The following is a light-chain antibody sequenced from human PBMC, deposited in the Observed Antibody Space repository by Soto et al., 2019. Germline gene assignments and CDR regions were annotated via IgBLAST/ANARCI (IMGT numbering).Light chain of an antibody. CDR1: QTVRNNY. V-gene: IGKV3-20*01. CDR3: QQFSSYPLT. CDR2: DAS. Sequence: EFLLTQSPGTLSLSPGERATLSCRASQTVRNNYLAWYQQKPGQAPSLLIYDASSRATGIPDRFSGGGSGTDFTLTISGLEHEDFAVYYCQQFSSYPLTFGGGTRWIS. J-gene: IGKJ4*01.